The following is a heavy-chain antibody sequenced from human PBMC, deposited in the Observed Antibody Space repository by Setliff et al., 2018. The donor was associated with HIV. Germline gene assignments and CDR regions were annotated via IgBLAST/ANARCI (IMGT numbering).Heavy chain of an antibody. Sequence: PSETLSLTCTVSGGSISSSSYYWGWIRQPPGKGLEWIGSIYYGGSTYSNPSLKSRLTISVDTSKKQFSLKLSSVTAADTAVYYCARVYDRRFLDIWGQGTMVTVSS. V-gene: IGHV4-39*07. J-gene: IGHJ3*02. CDR2: IYYGGST. CDR3: ARVYDRRFLDI. CDR1: GGSISSSSYY. D-gene: IGHD3-22*01.